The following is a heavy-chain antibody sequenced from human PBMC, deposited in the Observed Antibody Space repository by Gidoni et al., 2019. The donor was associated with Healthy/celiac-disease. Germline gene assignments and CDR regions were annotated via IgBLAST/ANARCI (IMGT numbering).Heavy chain of an antibody. CDR1: GDIVSSNSAA. CDR2: TYYRYSWFK. V-gene: IGHV6-1*01. J-gene: IGHJ6*02. Sequence: QVQLQQSGPGLVKPSQTLSLTCAISGDIVSSNSAAWNWIRQSPSRGLEWLGRTYYRYSWFKDDAVSVRGRITINPDTSRNNFSLLLDSVTPEDSALYYCAREPTYSSGWSPAGSVGDYYYYGMDVWGQGTTVTVSS. D-gene: IGHD6-19*01. CDR3: AREPTYSSGWSPAGSVGDYYYYGMDV.